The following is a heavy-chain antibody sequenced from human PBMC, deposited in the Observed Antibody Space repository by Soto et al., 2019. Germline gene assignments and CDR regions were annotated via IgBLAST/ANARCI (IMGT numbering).Heavy chain of an antibody. CDR1: GFTFSSYW. CDR3: ARDRNKYYDFWSGYPRSAY. D-gene: IGHD3-3*01. Sequence: GGSLRLSCAASGFTFSSYWMSWVRQAPGKGLEWVANIKQDGSEKYYVDSVKGRFTISRDNAKNSLYLQMNSLRAEDTAVYYCARDRNKYYDFWSGYPRSAYWGQGTLVTVSS. J-gene: IGHJ4*02. V-gene: IGHV3-7*05. CDR2: IKQDGSEK.